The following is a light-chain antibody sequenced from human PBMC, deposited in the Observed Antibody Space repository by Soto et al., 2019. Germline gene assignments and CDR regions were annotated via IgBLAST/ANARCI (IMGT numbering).Light chain of an antibody. CDR2: EVS. V-gene: IGLV2-14*01. Sequence: QSALTQPASVSGSPGQSITISCTGTSSDVGGYNYVSWYQQHPGKAPKLMIYEVSNRPSGVSNRFSGSKSGNTASLTFSGLEAEDEADYCCISYTTNSLWVFGGGTKLTVL. J-gene: IGLJ3*02. CDR1: SSDVGGYNY. CDR3: ISYTTNSLWV.